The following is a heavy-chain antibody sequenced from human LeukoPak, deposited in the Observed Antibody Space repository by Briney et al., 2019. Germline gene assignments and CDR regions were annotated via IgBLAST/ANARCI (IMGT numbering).Heavy chain of an antibody. J-gene: IGHJ5*02. Sequence: EASVKVSCKASGGTFSSCAISWVRQAPGQGLEWMGGIIPIFGTANYAQKFQGKVTITTDESTSTAYMELSSLRSEDTAVYYCARAGIAARVGISMNWFDPWGQGTLVTVSS. V-gene: IGHV1-69*05. CDR1: GGTFSSCA. CDR2: IIPIFGTA. D-gene: IGHD6-6*01. CDR3: ARAGIAARVGISMNWFDP.